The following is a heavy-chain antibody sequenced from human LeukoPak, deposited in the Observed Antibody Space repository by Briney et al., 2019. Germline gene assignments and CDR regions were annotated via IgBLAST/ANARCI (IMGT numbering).Heavy chain of an antibody. CDR2: IYSGGST. D-gene: IGHD3-10*01. CDR1: GFTVSSNY. CDR3: ARGVRGVINNTWFDP. Sequence: GGSLRLSCAASGFTVSSNYMSWVRQAPGKGLEWVSVIYSGGSTYYADSMKGRFTISRDNSKNTLYLQMNSLRAEYTAVYYCARGVRGVINNTWFDPWGHGTLVTVSS. J-gene: IGHJ5*02. V-gene: IGHV3-53*01.